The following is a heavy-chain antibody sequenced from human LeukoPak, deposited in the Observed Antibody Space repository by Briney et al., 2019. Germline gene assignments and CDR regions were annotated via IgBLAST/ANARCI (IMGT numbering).Heavy chain of an antibody. J-gene: IGHJ4*02. CDR3: ARGFASMVRGVINWTPFDY. CDR2: IIPIFGTA. CDR1: GGTFSSYA. D-gene: IGHD3-10*01. V-gene: IGHV1-69*06. Sequence: GASVKVSCKASGGTFSSYAISWVRQAPGQGLEWMGGIIPIFGTANYAQKFQGRVTITADKSTSTAYMELSSLRSEDTAVYYCARGFASMVRGVINWTPFDYWGQGTLVTVSS.